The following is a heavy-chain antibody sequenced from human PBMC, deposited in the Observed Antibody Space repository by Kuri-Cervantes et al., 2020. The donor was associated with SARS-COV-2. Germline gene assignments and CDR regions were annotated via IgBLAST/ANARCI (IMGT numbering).Heavy chain of an antibody. V-gene: IGHV3-23*01. CDR2: ISGSGGST. D-gene: IGHD3-22*01. CDR3: AKGTRSSGYYCGLDF. CDR1: GFTFSSYA. J-gene: IGHJ4*02. Sequence: GESLKISCAASGFTFSSYAMSWVRQDPGKGLEWVSTISGSGGSTYYADSVKGRFTISRDNSKNTLYLQMNSLRADDTAVYYCAKGTRSSGYYCGLDFWGQGTLVTVSS.